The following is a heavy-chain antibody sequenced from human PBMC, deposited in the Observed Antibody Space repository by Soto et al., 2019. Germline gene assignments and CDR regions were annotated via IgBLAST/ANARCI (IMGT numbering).Heavy chain of an antibody. V-gene: IGHV3-11*01. CDR2: ISSSGSTI. CDR3: ARDLHPNIDYGDYFNQPERTDYYYYMDV. J-gene: IGHJ6*03. D-gene: IGHD4-17*01. CDR1: GFTFSDYY. Sequence: GGSLRLSCAASGFTFSDYYMSWIRQAPGKGLEWVSYISSSGSTIYYADSVKGRFTISRDNAKNSLYLQMNSLRAEDTAVYYCARDLHPNIDYGDYFNQPERTDYYYYMDVWGKGTTVTVSS.